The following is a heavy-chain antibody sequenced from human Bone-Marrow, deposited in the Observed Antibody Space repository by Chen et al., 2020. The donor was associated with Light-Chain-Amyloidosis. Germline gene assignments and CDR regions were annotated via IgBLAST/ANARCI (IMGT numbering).Heavy chain of an antibody. J-gene: IGHJ6*02. V-gene: IGHV3-48*03. CDR2: IGTTGTTI. CDR1: RFSSGSYA. D-gene: IGHD3-10*01. CDR3: ASDGGRGTWNRSAYYHAYAMDV. Sequence: EEQVVESGGGSVQPGRSLGLVCATSRFSSGSYAMNWVRQVPGTGLDWVSHIGTTGTTIFDRDSVKGVFTISGDNAKNSGLLQMISPRVDDPALYLCASDGGRGTWNRSAYYHAYAMDVWGQGTRVTVFS.